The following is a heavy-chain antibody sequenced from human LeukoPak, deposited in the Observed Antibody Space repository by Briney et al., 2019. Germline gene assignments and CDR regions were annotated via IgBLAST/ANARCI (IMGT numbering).Heavy chain of an antibody. CDR3: ARDYYYGSGSFGFDY. Sequence: SETLCLTCTVSGGFISSYYWSWIRQPPGKGLEWIGYIYYSGSTNYNPSLKSRVTISVDTSKNQFSLKLSSVTAADTAVYYCARDYYYGSGSFGFDYWGQGTLVTVSS. CDR2: IYYSGST. D-gene: IGHD3-10*01. V-gene: IGHV4-59*01. J-gene: IGHJ4*02. CDR1: GGFISSYY.